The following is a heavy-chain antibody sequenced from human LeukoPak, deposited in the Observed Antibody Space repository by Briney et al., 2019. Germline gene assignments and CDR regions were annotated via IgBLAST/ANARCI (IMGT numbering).Heavy chain of an antibody. J-gene: IGHJ4*02. Sequence: PGGSLRLSCAASGFTFDDYAMHWVRQAPGKGLEWVSSISSSSSYIYYADSVKGRFTISRDNAKNSLYLQMNSLRAEDTAVYYCARAPSPLAVAGTDYWGQGTLVTVSS. D-gene: IGHD6-19*01. CDR2: ISSSSSYI. CDR1: GFTFDDYA. CDR3: ARAPSPLAVAGTDY. V-gene: IGHV3-21*01.